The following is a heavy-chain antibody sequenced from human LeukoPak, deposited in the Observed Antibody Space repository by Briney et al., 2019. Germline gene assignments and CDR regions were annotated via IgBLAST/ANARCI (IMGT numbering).Heavy chain of an antibody. CDR2: ISSSSSYI. D-gene: IGHD3-10*01. J-gene: IGHJ4*02. V-gene: IGHV3-21*01. CDR3: ARDECGSGSYYLDY. Sequence: GGSLRLSCAASGFTFSSYSMNWVRQAPGKGLEWVSSISSSSSYIYYADSAKGRFTISRDNAKNSLYLQMNSLRAEDTAVYYCARDECGSGSYYLDYWGQGTLVTVSS. CDR1: GFTFSSYS.